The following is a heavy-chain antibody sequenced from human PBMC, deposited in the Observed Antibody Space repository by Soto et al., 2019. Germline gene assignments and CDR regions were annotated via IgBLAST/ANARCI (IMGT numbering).Heavy chain of an antibody. D-gene: IGHD3-10*01. CDR2: INAGNGNT. CDR1: GYTFTSYA. J-gene: IGHJ4*02. Sequence: VKVSCKASGYTFTSYAMHWVRQAPGQRLEWMGWINAGNGNTKYSQKFQGRVTITRDTSASTAYMELSSLRSEDTAVYYCARDLWFGESPFDYWGQGTLVTVSS. V-gene: IGHV1-3*01. CDR3: ARDLWFGESPFDY.